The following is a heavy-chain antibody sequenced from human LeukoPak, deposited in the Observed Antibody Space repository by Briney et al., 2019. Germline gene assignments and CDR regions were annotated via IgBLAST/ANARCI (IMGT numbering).Heavy chain of an antibody. CDR2: ISGGAYNT. CDR3: AKSTYLLLHATFDS. Sequence: GGSLRLSCATSGFTFSSYVMSWVRQAPGKGLEWVSGISGGAYNTYYADSVKGRFSISRDNSKNMLYLQLNSLRAEDTAVYYCAKSTYLLLHATFDSWGQGALVTVSS. CDR1: GFTFSSYV. D-gene: IGHD2-21*02. J-gene: IGHJ4*02. V-gene: IGHV3-23*01.